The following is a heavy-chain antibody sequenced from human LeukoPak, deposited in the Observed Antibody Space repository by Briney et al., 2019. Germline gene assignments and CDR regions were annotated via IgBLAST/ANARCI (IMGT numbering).Heavy chain of an antibody. CDR2: IYYSGST. CDR1: GGSISSYY. D-gene: IGHD3-10*01. J-gene: IGHJ5*02. CDR3: ARGEAYYYGSGSYSRRVDNWFDP. Sequence: SETLSLTCTVSGGSISSYYWSRIRQPPGKGLEWIGYIYYSGSTNYNPSLKSRVTISVDTSKNQFSLKLSSVTAADTAVYYCARGEAYYYGSGSYSRRVDNWFDPWGQGTLVTVSS. V-gene: IGHV4-59*01.